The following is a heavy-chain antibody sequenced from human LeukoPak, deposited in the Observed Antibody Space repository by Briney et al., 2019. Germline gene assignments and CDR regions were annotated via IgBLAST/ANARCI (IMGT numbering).Heavy chain of an antibody. CDR3: ARERCSGGSCYSVFDY. D-gene: IGHD2-15*01. J-gene: IGHJ4*02. Sequence: GASVKVSCKASGYTFTSYYMHWVRQAPGQGLEWMGIINPSGGSTSYAQKFQGRVTMTRDTSTSTVYMELSSLRSEDTAVYYYARERCSGGSCYSVFDYWGQGTLVTVSS. CDR2: INPSGGST. V-gene: IGHV1-46*01. CDR1: GYTFTSYY.